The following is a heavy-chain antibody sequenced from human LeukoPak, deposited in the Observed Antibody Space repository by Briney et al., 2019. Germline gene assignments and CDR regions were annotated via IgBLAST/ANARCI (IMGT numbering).Heavy chain of an antibody. CDR2: LSSSGGST. CDR3: AKDHYVSGRYDAFDI. J-gene: IGHJ3*02. V-gene: IGHV3-23*01. CDR1: GFTFSSYG. D-gene: IGHD3-10*01. Sequence: PGGSLRLSCAASGFTFSSYGMSWVRQAPGKGLEWVSALSSSGGSTYYADSVKGRFTISRDNAKNTLYLQMNSLRAEDTAVYYCAKDHYVSGRYDAFDIWGQGTMVTVSS.